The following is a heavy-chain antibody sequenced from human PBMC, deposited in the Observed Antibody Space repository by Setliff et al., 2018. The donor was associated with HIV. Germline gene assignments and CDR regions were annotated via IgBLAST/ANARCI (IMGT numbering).Heavy chain of an antibody. CDR3: ARVGAFGVGGWFDP. J-gene: IGHJ5*02. V-gene: IGHV4-39*07. CDR1: GGSINSGSYY. Sequence: SETLSLTCTVSGGSINSGSYYWGWIRQPPGKGLEWIGSIYYSGSTYYNPSLKSRVTISVDTSKNQFSLKLSSVTAADTAMYYCARVGAFGVGGWFDPWGQGSLVTVSS. D-gene: IGHD3-3*01. CDR2: IYYSGST.